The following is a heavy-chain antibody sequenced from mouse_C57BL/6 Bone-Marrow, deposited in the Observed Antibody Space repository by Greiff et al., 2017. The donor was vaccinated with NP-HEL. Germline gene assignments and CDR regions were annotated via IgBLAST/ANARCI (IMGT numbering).Heavy chain of an antibody. CDR1: GYTFTSYW. CDR2: IYPGSGST. Sequence: VQLQQPGAELVKPGASVKMSCKASGYTFTSYWITWVKQRPGQGLEWIGDIYPGSGSTNYNEKFKSKATLTVDTSSSTAYMPLSSLTSEDSAVYYCAREDYYGSSYAMDYWGQGTSVTVSS. D-gene: IGHD1-1*01. J-gene: IGHJ4*01. CDR3: AREDYYGSSYAMDY. V-gene: IGHV1-55*01.